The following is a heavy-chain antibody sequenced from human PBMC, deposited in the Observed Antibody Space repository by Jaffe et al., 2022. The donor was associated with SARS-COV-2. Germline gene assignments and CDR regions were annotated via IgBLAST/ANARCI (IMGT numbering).Heavy chain of an antibody. Sequence: EVQLVESGGGLVKPGGSLRLSCAASGFSFSGYSMIWVRQAPGEGLEWLSYISSSSNAIYYADSVKGRFTISRDDARSSLYLQMSSLRAEDTAVYYCARDMNPYFDALTGHAFDIWGQGSMVTVSS. CDR1: GFSFSGYS. J-gene: IGHJ3*02. CDR2: ISSSSNAI. D-gene: IGHD3-9*01. CDR3: ARDMNPYFDALTGHAFDI. V-gene: IGHV3-48*01.